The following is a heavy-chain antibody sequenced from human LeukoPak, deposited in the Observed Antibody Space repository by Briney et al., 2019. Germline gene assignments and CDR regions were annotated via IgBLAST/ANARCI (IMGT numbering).Heavy chain of an antibody. D-gene: IGHD3-10*01. CDR3: ARVWSEYGAGSRTFDY. J-gene: IGHJ4*02. V-gene: IGHV1-2*02. Sequence: ASVNVSCKASGYTFTGYYMHWVRQAPGQWLEWMGWINPNSGGTNYAQKFQGRVTMTRDTSISTAYMELSSLRSDDTAVYYCARVWSEYGAGSRTFDYWGQGTLVTVSS. CDR2: INPNSGGT. CDR1: GYTFTGYY.